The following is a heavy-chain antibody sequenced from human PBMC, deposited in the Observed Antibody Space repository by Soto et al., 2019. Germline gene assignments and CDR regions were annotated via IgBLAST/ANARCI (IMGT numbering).Heavy chain of an antibody. CDR3: ARDDGAAMDYYYACMKV. D-gene: IGHD2-2*01. Sequence: SSEEVSPQASGGSFRSAAIYWVRQAPGPELEWMGGIIPIFGTANYAQKFQGRVTIIADESTSTAYVELSSQRFEDTAVYYCARDDGAAMDYYYACMKVWGQGTTVTDSS. J-gene: IGHJ6*01. CDR2: IIPIFGTA. CDR1: GGSFRSAA. V-gene: IGHV1-69*13.